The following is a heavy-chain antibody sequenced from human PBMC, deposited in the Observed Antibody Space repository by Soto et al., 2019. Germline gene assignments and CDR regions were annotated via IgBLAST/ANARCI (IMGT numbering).Heavy chain of an antibody. J-gene: IGHJ1*01. V-gene: IGHV3-23*01. CDR1: GFTFSSYA. Sequence: EVQLLESGGGLVQPGGSLRLSCAASGFTFSSYAMSWVRQAPGKGLEWVSAISGSGGSTYYADSVKGRFTISRDNSXNTLYLQMNSLRAEDTAVYYCANALDPQWLSEYFQHWGQGTLVTVSS. CDR3: ANALDPQWLSEYFQH. D-gene: IGHD3-22*01. CDR2: ISGSGGST.